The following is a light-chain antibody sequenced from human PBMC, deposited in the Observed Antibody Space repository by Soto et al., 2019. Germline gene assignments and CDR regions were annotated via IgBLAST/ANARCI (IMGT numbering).Light chain of an antibody. CDR1: QSISNH. Sequence: PGDRGTIACRASQSISNHLNWYQEKPAQAPRLLIYGASSRATGIPDRFSGSGSGTDFTLTISSLEPDDFAVYYCQQYHSWTPRTFGQGTKVDIK. CDR3: QQYHSWTPRT. CDR2: GAS. J-gene: IGKJ1*01. V-gene: IGKV3D-15*01.